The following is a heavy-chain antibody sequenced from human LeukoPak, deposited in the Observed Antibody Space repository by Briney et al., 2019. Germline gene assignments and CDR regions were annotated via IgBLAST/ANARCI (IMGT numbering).Heavy chain of an antibody. CDR1: GGSISSYY. V-gene: IGHV4-59*12. CDR2: IYYSGST. CDR3: AKSSGGSWSPDSFDI. J-gene: IGHJ3*02. Sequence: SETLSLTCTVSGGSISSYYWSWIRQPPGKGLEWIGYIYYSGSTNYNPSLKSRVTISVDTSKNQFSLKLSSVTAADTAVYYCAKSSGGSWSPDSFDIWGQGTMVTVSS. D-gene: IGHD2-15*01.